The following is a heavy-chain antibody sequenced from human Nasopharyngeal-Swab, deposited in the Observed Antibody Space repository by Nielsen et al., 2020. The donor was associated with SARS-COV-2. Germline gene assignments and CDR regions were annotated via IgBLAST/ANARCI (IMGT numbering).Heavy chain of an antibody. CDR2: IYGDDGK. V-gene: IGHV2-5*02. D-gene: IGHD1-1*01. Sequence: WSRQPPGKALEWLALIYGDDGKTYSPSLQSSLTITKDTSKNQVVLTMTNMDPVDTATYYCAHKKNWNFDYWGQGTLVTVSS. J-gene: IGHJ4*02. CDR3: AHKKNWNFDY.